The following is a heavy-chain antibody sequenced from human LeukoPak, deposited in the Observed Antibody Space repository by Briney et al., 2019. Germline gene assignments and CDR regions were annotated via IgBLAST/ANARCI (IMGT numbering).Heavy chain of an antibody. D-gene: IGHD3-22*01. Sequence: SETLSLTCTVSGGSISSYYWSWIRQPPGKGLEWIGYIYYSGYTNYNPSLKSRVTISVDTSKNQFSLKLSSVTAAGTAVYYCARVTGYMIEDYFDYWGQGTLVTVSS. CDR1: GGSISSYY. J-gene: IGHJ4*02. CDR2: IYYSGYT. V-gene: IGHV4-59*01. CDR3: ARVTGYMIEDYFDY.